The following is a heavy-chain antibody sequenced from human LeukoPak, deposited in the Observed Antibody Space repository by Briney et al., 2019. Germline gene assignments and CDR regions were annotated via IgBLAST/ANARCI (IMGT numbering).Heavy chain of an antibody. CDR3: ARDRRYGGNSLYYFDY. Sequence: GGSLRLSCAASGFTFSSYWMTWFRQAPGKGLEWVANIKQDGSEKYYVDSVKGRFTISRDNAKNSLYLQMNSLRAEDTAVYYCARDRRYGGNSLYYFDYWGRGTLVTVSS. CDR2: IKQDGSEK. D-gene: IGHD4-23*01. J-gene: IGHJ4*02. CDR1: GFTFSSYW. V-gene: IGHV3-7*01.